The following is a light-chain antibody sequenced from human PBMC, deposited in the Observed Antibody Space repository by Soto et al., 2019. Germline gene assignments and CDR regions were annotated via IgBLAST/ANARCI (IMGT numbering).Light chain of an antibody. J-gene: IGLJ1*01. CDR1: TVGGYS. V-gene: IGLV3-21*02. CDR2: DYS. Sequence: SYELTQPPSGSVAPGPTAMLTCGGTTVGGYSGHWYQQKPGQAPVLVVYDYSDRPSGIPERFSGYNSGNTATLTSSMVEAGDEADYYCHLWDRSSDRYVCGTGTKLHVL. CDR3: HLWDRSSDRYV.